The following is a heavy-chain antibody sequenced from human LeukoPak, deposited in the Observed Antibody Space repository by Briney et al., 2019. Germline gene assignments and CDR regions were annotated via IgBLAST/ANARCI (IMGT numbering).Heavy chain of an antibody. D-gene: IGHD5/OR15-5a*01. Sequence: GSLRLSCAASGFTLTSYAMSWVRQAPGPGLEWVSAMSGSGDSTNYAAFVKCRFTISRDNSKNTVYLQMNGLSADDRAVYYCTKDLRRWSNSWRQGTLVTVPS. CDR1: GFTLTSYA. J-gene: IGHJ5*01. V-gene: IGHV3-23*01. CDR2: MSGSGDST. CDR3: TKDLRRWSNS.